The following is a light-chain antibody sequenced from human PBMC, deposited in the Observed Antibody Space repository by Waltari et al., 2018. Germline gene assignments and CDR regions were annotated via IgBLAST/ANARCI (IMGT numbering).Light chain of an antibody. CDR2: EDI. J-gene: IGLJ3*02. Sequence: QSALTQPASVSGSPGQSITISCTGISSDFRNYNLVSWYQQHPGEAPKLILYEDIKRPSGVSHRFSGSTSGDTASLTISGLQAEDESDYYCCSYAGVSTWVFGGGTKVTVL. V-gene: IGLV2-23*01. CDR1: SSDFRNYNL. CDR3: CSYAGVSTWV.